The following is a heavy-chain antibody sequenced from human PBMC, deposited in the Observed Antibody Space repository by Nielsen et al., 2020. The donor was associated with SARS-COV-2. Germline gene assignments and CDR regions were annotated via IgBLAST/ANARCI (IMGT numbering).Heavy chain of an antibody. CDR3: AKGGVWFGEPRMDV. V-gene: IGHV3-30*02. CDR2: IWYDGSNK. D-gene: IGHD3-10*01. Sequence: GESLKISCAASGFTFSSYGMHWVRQAPGKGLERVAVIWYDGSNKYYADSVKGRFTISRDNSKNTLYLQMNSLRAEDTAVYYCAKGGVWFGEPRMDVWGQGTTVTVSS. CDR1: GFTFSSYG. J-gene: IGHJ6*02.